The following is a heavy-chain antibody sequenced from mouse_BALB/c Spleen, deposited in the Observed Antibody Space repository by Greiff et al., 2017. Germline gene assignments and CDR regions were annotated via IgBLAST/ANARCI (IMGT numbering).Heavy chain of an antibody. J-gene: IGHJ4*01. CDR2: IRLKSNNYAT. CDR3: TRDGPYYYAMDY. CDR1: GFTFSNYW. D-gene: IGHD2-3*01. Sequence: EVKVEESGGGLVQPGGSMKLSCVASGFTFSNYWMNWVRQSPEKGLEWVAEIRLKSNNYATHYAESVKGRFTISRDDSKSSVYLQMNNLRAEDTGIYYCTRDGPYYYAMDYWGQGTSVTVSS. V-gene: IGHV6-6*02.